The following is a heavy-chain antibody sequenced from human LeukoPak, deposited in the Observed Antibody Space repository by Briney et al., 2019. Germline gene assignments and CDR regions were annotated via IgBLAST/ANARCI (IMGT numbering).Heavy chain of an antibody. CDR2: INHSGST. CDR3: ARGARYSGSYFLRA. D-gene: IGHD1-26*01. CDR1: GGSFSGYY. V-gene: IGHV4-34*01. Sequence: SETLPLTCAVYGGSFSGYYWSWIRQPPGKGLEWIGEINHSGSTNYNPSLKSRVTISVDTSKNQFSLKLSSVTAADTAVYYCARGARYSGSYFLRAWGQGTLVTVSS. J-gene: IGHJ5*02.